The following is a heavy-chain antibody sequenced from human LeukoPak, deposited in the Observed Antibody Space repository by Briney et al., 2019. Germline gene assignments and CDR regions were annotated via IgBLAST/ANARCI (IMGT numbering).Heavy chain of an antibody. V-gene: IGHV3-23*01. D-gene: IGHD2-15*01. CDR1: GFTFSTYA. CDR2: ISGSGGST. Sequence: PGGSLRLSCAASGFTFSTYAMSCVRQAPGKGLEGVSAISGSGGSTYYADSVKGRFTSCRDNSKNTLYLQMNSLRAEDTAVYYCAKSRLDYCSGGSCYSGYWGQGTLVTVSS. J-gene: IGHJ4*02. CDR3: AKSRLDYCSGGSCYSGY.